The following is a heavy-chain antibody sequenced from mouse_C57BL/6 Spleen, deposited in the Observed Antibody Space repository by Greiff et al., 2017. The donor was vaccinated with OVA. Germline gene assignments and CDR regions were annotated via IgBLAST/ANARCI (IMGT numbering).Heavy chain of an antibody. CDR3: ARRYDVGFAY. CDR2: IYPSDSET. V-gene: IGHV1-61*01. CDR1: GYTFTSYW. D-gene: IGHD2-12*01. Sequence: QVQLQQPGAELVRPGSSVKLSCKASGYTFTSYWMDWVKQRPGQGLEWIGNIYPSDSETHYNQKFKDKATLTVDKSSSTAYMQLSSLTSEDSAVYSCARRYDVGFAYWAKGPLSPVSA. J-gene: IGHJ3*01.